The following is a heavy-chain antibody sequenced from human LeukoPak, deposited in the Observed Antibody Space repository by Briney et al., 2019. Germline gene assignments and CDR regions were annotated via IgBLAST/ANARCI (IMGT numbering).Heavy chain of an antibody. CDR3: ARAFGEQQLVYFDY. V-gene: IGHV3-21*01. J-gene: IGHJ4*02. CDR2: ISSSSSYI. CDR1: GFTFSSYS. D-gene: IGHD6-13*01. Sequence: PGGSLRLSCAASGFTFSSYSMNWVRQALGKGLEWVSSISSSSSYIYYADSVKVRFTISRDNAKNSLYLQMNSLRAEDTAVYYCARAFGEQQLVYFDYWGQGTLVTVSS.